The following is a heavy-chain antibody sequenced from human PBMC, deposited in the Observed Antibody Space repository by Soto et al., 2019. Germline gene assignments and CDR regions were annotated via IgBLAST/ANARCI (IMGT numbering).Heavy chain of an antibody. CDR3: AKLKNHSYYGLDV. CDR1: GGSFSAYY. J-gene: IGHJ6*02. V-gene: IGHV4-34*01. Sequence: QVQLQQWGAGLLKPSETLSLTCTVYGGSFSAYYWTWIRQPPGKGLEWIGAINQSGSTTYNPSLRSRVTISVDTSKNQLSLSLSSVTAADTAVYYCAKLKNHSYYGLDVWGQGTTVTVSS. CDR2: INQSGST.